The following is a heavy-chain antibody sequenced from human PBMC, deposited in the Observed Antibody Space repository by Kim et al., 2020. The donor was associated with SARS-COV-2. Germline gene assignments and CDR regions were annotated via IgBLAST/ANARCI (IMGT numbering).Heavy chain of an antibody. CDR2: IYYSGST. CDR1: GGSISSYY. V-gene: IGHV4-59*08. CDR3: ATRNCSSTSCSPHYFDY. Sequence: SETLSLTCTVSGGSISSYYWSWIRQPPGKGLEWIGDIYYSGSTNYNPSLKSRVTISVDTSKNQFSLKRSSVTAADTAVYYCATRNCSSTSCSPHYFDYWGQGTLVTVSS. D-gene: IGHD2-2*01. J-gene: IGHJ4*02.